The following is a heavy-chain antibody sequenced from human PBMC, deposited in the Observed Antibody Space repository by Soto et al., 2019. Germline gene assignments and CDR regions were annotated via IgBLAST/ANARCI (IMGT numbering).Heavy chain of an antibody. J-gene: IGHJ6*03. Sequence: SETLSLTCTVSGGSISSYYWSWIRQPPGKGLEWIGYIYYSGSTNYNPSLKSRVTISVDTSKNQFSLKLSSVTAADTAVYYCARVGSGWYGTYYYYYMDVWGKGTTVTVSS. CDR1: GGSISSYY. CDR2: IYYSGST. CDR3: ARVGSGWYGTYYYYYMDV. V-gene: IGHV4-59*01. D-gene: IGHD6-19*01.